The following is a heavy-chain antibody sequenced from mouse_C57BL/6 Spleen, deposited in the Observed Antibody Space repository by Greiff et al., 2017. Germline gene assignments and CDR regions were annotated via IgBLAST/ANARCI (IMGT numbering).Heavy chain of an antibody. CDR2: ILPSIGRT. Sequence: VQLQQSGSELRSPGSSVKLSCKDFDSEVFPIAYMSWVRQKPGHGFEWIGGILPSIGRTIYGEKFEDKATLDADTLSNTAYLELNSLTSEDSAIYYCARHYYGSSHAFAYWGQGTLVTVSA. CDR3: ARHYYGSSHAFAY. CDR1: DSEVFPIAY. J-gene: IGHJ3*01. D-gene: IGHD1-1*01. V-gene: IGHV15-2*01.